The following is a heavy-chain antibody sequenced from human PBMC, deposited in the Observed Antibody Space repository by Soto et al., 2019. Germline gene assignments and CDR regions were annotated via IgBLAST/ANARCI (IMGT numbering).Heavy chain of an antibody. CDR2: IYPGDSDT. CDR3: ARINSVLPYYYYYMDV. D-gene: IGHD6-19*01. V-gene: IGHV5-51*01. Sequence: GESLKISCKGSGYSFTSYWIGWVRQMPGKGLEWMGIIYPGDSDTRYSPSFQGQVTISADKSISTAYLQWSSLKASDTAMYYCARINSVLPYYYYYMDVWGKGTTVTVSS. CDR1: GYSFTSYW. J-gene: IGHJ6*03.